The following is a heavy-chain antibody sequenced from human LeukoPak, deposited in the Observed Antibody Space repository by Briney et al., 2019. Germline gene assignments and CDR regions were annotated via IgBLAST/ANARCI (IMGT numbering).Heavy chain of an antibody. J-gene: IGHJ5*02. D-gene: IGHD3-22*01. CDR2: ISWNSGSI. CDR3: AKDLYYYDSSGYH. V-gene: IGHV3-9*01. Sequence: PTGGSLRLSCAASGFTFDDYAMHWVRQAPGKGLEWVSGISWNSGSIGYADSVKGRFTISRDNAKNSLYLQMNSLGAEDTALYYCAKDLYYYDSSGYHWGQGTLVTVSS. CDR1: GFTFDDYA.